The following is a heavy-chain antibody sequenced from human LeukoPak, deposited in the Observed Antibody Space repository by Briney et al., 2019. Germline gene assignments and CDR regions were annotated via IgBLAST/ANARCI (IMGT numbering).Heavy chain of an antibody. CDR2: INHSGST. V-gene: IGHV4-34*01. CDR3: AETRIAHFDY. J-gene: IGHJ4*02. D-gene: IGHD1-14*01. CDR1: GGSFSGYY. Sequence: SETLSLTCAVYGGSFSGYYWSWIRQPPGKGLEWIGEINHSGSTNYNPSLKSRVIISVDTSKNQFSLKLSSVTAADTAVYYCAETRIAHFDYWGQGTLVTVSS.